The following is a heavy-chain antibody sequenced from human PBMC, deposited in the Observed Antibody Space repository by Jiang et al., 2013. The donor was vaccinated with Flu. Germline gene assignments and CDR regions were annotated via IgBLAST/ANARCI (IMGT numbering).Heavy chain of an antibody. CDR2: IYYSGST. Sequence: PGLVKPSETLSLTCTVSGGSISSYYWSWIRQPPGKGLEWIGYIYYSGSTNYNPSLKSRVTISVDTSKNQFSLKLSSVTAADTAVYYCARVGGGTEDYFDYWGQGTLVTVSS. CDR1: GGSISSYY. D-gene: IGHD2-15*01. CDR3: ARVGGGTEDYFDY. J-gene: IGHJ4*02. V-gene: IGHV4-59*08.